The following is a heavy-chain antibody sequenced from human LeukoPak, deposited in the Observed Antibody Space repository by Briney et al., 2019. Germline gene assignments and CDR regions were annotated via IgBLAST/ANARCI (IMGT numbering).Heavy chain of an antibody. CDR2: INPNGGGT. D-gene: IGHD3-3*01. CDR1: GYTFTGYY. Sequence: ASVTVSCKASGYTFTGYYMHWVRQAPGQGLEWMGWINPNGGGTNYAQKFQGRVTMTRDTSISTAYMELSRLRSDDTAVYYCARDRNYDFWSGYPYGMDVWGQGTTVTVSS. CDR3: ARDRNYDFWSGYPYGMDV. J-gene: IGHJ6*02. V-gene: IGHV1-2*02.